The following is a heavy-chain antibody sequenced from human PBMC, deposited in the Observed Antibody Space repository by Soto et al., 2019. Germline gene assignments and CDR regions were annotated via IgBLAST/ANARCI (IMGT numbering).Heavy chain of an antibody. CDR3: ARDLRYCSGGSCHKLDP. CDR1: GYTFTGYY. Sequence: ASVKVSCKASGYTFTGYYMHWVRQAPGQGLEWMGWINPNSGGTNYAQKFQGRVTMTRDTSISTAYMELSRLRSDDTAVYYCARDLRYCSGGSCHKLDPWGQGTLVTVSS. D-gene: IGHD2-15*01. V-gene: IGHV1-2*02. J-gene: IGHJ5*02. CDR2: INPNSGGT.